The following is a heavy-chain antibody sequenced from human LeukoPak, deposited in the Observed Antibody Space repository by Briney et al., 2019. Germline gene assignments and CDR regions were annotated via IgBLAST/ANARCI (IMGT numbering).Heavy chain of an antibody. J-gene: IGHJ3*02. CDR1: GYSISSGYY. D-gene: IGHD3-22*01. Sequence: PSETLSLTCTVSGYSISSGYYWGWIRQPPGKGLEWIGSIYHSGSTYYNPSLKSRVTISVDTSKNQFSLKLSSVTAADTAVYYCARILGYYDSSGYRKEGAFDIWGQGTMVTVSS. CDR2: IYHSGST. V-gene: IGHV4-38-2*02. CDR3: ARILGYYDSSGYRKEGAFDI.